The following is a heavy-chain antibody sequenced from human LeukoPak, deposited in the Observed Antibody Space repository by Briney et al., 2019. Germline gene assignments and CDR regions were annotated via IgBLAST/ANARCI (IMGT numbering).Heavy chain of an antibody. CDR3: ARDYDIFSY. Sequence: ASVKVSCKASGYTFTSHYLHWVRQAPGQGLEWMGWINTNTGNPTYAQGFTGRFVFSLDTSVSTAYLQISSLKAEDTAVYYCARDYDIFSYWGQGTLVTVSS. V-gene: IGHV7-4-1*02. CDR2: INTNTGNP. D-gene: IGHD3-9*01. CDR1: GYTFTSHY. J-gene: IGHJ4*02.